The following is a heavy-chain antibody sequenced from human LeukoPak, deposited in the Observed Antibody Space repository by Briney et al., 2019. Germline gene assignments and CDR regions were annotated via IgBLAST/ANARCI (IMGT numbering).Heavy chain of an antibody. CDR2: IIPIFGIA. D-gene: IGHD4-23*01. CDR1: GYTFSNYG. V-gene: IGHV1-69*04. J-gene: IGHJ4*02. Sequence: ASVKVSCKASGYTFSNYGISWVRQAPGQGLEWMGRIIPIFGIANYAQKFQGRVTITADKSTSTAYMELSSLRSEDTAVYYCARDYGGNPIFDYWGQGTLVTVSS. CDR3: ARDYGGNPIFDY.